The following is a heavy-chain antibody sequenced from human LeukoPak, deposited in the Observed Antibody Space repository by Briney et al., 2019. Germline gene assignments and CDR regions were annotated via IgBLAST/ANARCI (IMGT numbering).Heavy chain of an antibody. CDR1: SGSISSDY. V-gene: IGHV4-59*01. CDR3: ARAMVRGVIRHYYYGMDV. D-gene: IGHD3-10*01. CDR2: IYYTGTPRA. Sequence: PSETLSLTCTVSSGSISSDYWSWIRQSPGKGLEWIGHIYYTGTPRANYNSSLKSRVTISVDTSKNQLSLELTAVTAADTAVYYCARAMVRGVIRHYYYGMDVWGQGTTVTVSS. J-gene: IGHJ6*02.